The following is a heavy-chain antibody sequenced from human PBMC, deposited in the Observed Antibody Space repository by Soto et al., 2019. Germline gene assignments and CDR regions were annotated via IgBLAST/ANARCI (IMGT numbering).Heavy chain of an antibody. J-gene: IGHJ6*02. CDR1: GGSISSYY. CDR2: ICYSGST. D-gene: IGHD3-3*01. Sequence: ETLSLTFTVSGGSISSYYWSWIRQPPGKGLEWIGYICYSGSTNYNPSLKSRVTISVDTSKNQFSLKLSSVTAADTAVYYCAGGVAYDFWSGYYYYYYGMDVWGQGTTVTVSS. CDR3: AGGVAYDFWSGYYYYYYGMDV. V-gene: IGHV4-59*01.